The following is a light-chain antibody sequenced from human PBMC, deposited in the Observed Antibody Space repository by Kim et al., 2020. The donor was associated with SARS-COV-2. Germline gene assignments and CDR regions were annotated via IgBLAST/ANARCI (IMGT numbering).Light chain of an antibody. J-gene: IGKJ1*01. CDR2: DAS. V-gene: IGKV3-20*01. Sequence: SPGARATLSCRASQSVSSNSLAWYHQKPGQAPRLLIYDASRRASGTPDRLSGSGSGTDFTLTISRLEPEDFAVYYCQQYGSSPGTFGQGTKVDIK. CDR1: QSVSSNS. CDR3: QQYGSSPGT.